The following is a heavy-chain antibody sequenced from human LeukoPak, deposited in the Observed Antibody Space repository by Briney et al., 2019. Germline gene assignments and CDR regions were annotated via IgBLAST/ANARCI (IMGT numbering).Heavy chain of an antibody. CDR2: ISYDGSNK. CDR3: ARDPSYGGNSALGFDY. J-gene: IGHJ4*02. D-gene: IGHD4-23*01. V-gene: IGHV3-30-3*01. Sequence: GGSLRLSCAASGFTFSSYAMHWVRQAPGKGLEWVAVISYDGSNKYYADSVKGRFTISRDNSKNTLYLQMNSLRAEDTAVYYCARDPSYGGNSALGFDYWDQGTLVTVSS. CDR1: GFTFSSYA.